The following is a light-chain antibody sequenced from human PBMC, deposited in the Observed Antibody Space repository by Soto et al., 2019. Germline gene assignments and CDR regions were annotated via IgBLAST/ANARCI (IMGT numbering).Light chain of an antibody. CDR2: EVN. CDR1: SSDVGGYNY. J-gene: IGLJ1*01. CDR3: SSYAGSSNV. V-gene: IGLV2-8*01. Sequence: QSALAQLGSVSGSPGQSITRSCTGTSSDVGGYNYVSWYQQHPGKAPKLMIYEVNKRPSGVPDRFSGSKSGNTASLTVSGLQAEDGADYYCSSYAGSSNVFGTGTKVTVL.